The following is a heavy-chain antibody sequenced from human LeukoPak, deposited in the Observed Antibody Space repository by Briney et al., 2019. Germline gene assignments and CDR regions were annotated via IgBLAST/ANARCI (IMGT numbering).Heavy chain of an antibody. D-gene: IGHD5-18*01. J-gene: IGHJ4*02. CDR1: GFTFSSNT. Sequence: GGSLRLSCAASGFTFSSNTMNWVRQAPGKGLEWVSSISSSSSYMKYADSVRGRFTISRDNAKNSLYLQMSSLRAEDTAVYYCARAGSYSYGVLFDYWGQGTLVTVSS. V-gene: IGHV3-21*01. CDR2: ISSSSSYM. CDR3: ARAGSYSYGVLFDY.